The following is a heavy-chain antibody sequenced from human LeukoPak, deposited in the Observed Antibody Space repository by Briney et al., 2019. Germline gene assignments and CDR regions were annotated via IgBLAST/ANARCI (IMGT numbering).Heavy chain of an antibody. CDR3: ARVATRPPLHPDAFDI. V-gene: IGHV4-59*01. CDR2: IYYSGST. CDR1: GGSISSYY. D-gene: IGHD5-24*01. Sequence: SETLSLTCTVSGGSISSYYWSWIRQPPGKGLEWIGYIYYSGSTNYNPSLKSRVTISVDTSKNQFSLKLSSVTAADTAVYYCARVATRPPLHPDAFDIWGQGTMVTVSS. J-gene: IGHJ3*02.